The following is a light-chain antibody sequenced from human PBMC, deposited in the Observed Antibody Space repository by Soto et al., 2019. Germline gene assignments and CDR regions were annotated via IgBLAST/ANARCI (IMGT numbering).Light chain of an antibody. J-gene: IGKJ4*01. V-gene: IGKV3-15*01. CDR1: QSVSIN. CDR3: QQRSNWLLT. CDR2: GAS. Sequence: EIMMTQSPATLSVSPGERATLSCRASQSVSINLAWFQQKPGQAPRLLIYGASTRATGIPARFSGSGSGTEFTLTISSLQSEDFAVYYCQQRSNWLLTFGGGTKVDI.